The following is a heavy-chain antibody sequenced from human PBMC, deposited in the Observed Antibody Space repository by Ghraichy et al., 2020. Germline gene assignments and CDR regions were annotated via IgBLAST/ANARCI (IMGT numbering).Heavy chain of an antibody. Sequence: SETLSLTCAVSGGSISSSNWWSWVRQPPGKGLEWIGEIYHSGSTNYNPSLKSRVTISVDKSKNQFSLKLSSVTAADTAVYYCVRAVTTRNYFDYWGQGTLVTVSS. D-gene: IGHD4-17*01. V-gene: IGHV4-4*02. CDR1: GGSISSSNW. CDR2: IYHSGST. J-gene: IGHJ4*02. CDR3: VRAVTTRNYFDY.